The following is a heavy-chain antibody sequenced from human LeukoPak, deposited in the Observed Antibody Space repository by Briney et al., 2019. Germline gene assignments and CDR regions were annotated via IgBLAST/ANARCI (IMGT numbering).Heavy chain of an antibody. CDR1: GGSISSGGYY. D-gene: IGHD3-22*01. CDR2: IYYSGST. CDR3: ARCPITMIPQFDP. V-gene: IGHV4-31*11. J-gene: IGHJ5*02. Sequence: PSETLSLTCAVSGGSISSGGYYWSWIRQHPGKGLEWIGYIYYSGSTYYNPSLKSRVTISVDTSKNQFPLKLSSVTAADTAVYYCARCPITMIPQFDPWGQGTLVTVSS.